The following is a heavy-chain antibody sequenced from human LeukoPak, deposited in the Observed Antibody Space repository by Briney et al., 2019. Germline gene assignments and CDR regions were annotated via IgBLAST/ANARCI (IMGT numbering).Heavy chain of an antibody. D-gene: IGHD6-19*01. Sequence: PGGSLRLSCAASGFTVSSNYMSWVRQAPGKGLEWVSVIYSGGSTYYADSVKGRFTISRDNSKNTLYLQMNSLRAEDTAVYYCAASPYSSGWYTFDYWGQGTLITVSS. CDR1: GFTVSSNY. CDR2: IYSGGST. CDR3: AASPYSSGWYTFDY. J-gene: IGHJ4*02. V-gene: IGHV3-53*01.